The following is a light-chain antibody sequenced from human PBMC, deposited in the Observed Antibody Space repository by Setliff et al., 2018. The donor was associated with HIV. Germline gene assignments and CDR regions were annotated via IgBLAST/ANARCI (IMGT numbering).Light chain of an antibody. CDR3: CSFAGSSSYV. Sequence: QSALTQPASVSGSPGQSITISCSGTIGDVGSYTLISLYQQHPGQAPKVLIYDVTKRPSGFSNRFSGSKSANTASLTISQLQAEDEADYYCCSFAGSSSYVFGTGTKVTVL. V-gene: IGLV2-23*02. CDR1: IGDVGSYTL. CDR2: DVT. J-gene: IGLJ1*01.